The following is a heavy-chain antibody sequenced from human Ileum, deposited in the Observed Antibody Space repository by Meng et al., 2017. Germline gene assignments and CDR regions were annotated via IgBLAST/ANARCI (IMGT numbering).Heavy chain of an antibody. CDR1: GGAIASGAVC. Sequence: SVHRLLKSSQTHAPTVSGMGGAIASGAVCVSWFRQHPGKGLEWSGYIYYSGISYYSASLKSLATITSDRSKNQFSLRLKSVTAADTAVYYCARAAYGGNNRGWYFDLWRRGTLVTVSS. D-gene: IGHD4/OR15-4a*01. CDR2: IYYSGIS. V-gene: IGHV4-31*01. J-gene: IGHJ2*01. CDR3: ARAAYGGNNRGWYFDL.